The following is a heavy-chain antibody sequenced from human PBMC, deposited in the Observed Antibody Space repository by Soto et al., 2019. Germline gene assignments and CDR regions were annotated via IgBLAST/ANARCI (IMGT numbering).Heavy chain of an antibody. CDR1: GDSVSSNSAA. D-gene: IGHD2-2*01. CDR3: ARAPFDCSSTSCYQGGDYYYYYYMDV. Sequence: SQTLSLTCAISGDSVSSNSAAWNWIRQSPSRGLEWLGRTYYRSKWYNDYAVSVKSRITINPDTSKNQFSLQLNSVTPEDTAVYYCARAPFDCSSTSCYQGGDYYYYYYMDVWGKGTTVTVSS. J-gene: IGHJ6*03. CDR2: TYYRSKWYN. V-gene: IGHV6-1*01.